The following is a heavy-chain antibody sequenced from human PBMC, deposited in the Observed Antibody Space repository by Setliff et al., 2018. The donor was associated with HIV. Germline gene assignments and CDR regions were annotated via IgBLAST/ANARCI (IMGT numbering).Heavy chain of an antibody. CDR3: ARAGGGGRWLHLSYWYFDL. V-gene: IGHV4-31*03. Sequence: SETLSLTCTVSGGSISSGGYYWSWIRQHPGKGLEWIGYIYYSGSTYYNPSLKSRVTISVDTSKNQFSLKLSSVTAADTAVYYGARAGGGGRWLHLSYWYFDLWGRGTLVTVSS. CDR1: GGSISSGGYY. J-gene: IGHJ2*01. CDR2: IYYSGST. D-gene: IGHD3-16*01.